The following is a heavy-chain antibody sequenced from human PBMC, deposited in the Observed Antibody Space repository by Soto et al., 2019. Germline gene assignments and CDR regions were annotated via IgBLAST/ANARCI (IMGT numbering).Heavy chain of an antibody. CDR2: INRDFNT. CDR3: VNGDYY. J-gene: IGHJ4*02. CDR1: GFTFSNHV. V-gene: IGHV3-48*01. D-gene: IGHD4-17*01. Sequence: EEQLVESGGGLVQPGGSLRLSCAASGFTFSNHVMNCVRQAPGRGLEWVSSINRDFNTYYADSVKGRFTISRDNAKDSLYLQMNSLGADDTAVYYCVNGDYYVGQGTLVTVSS.